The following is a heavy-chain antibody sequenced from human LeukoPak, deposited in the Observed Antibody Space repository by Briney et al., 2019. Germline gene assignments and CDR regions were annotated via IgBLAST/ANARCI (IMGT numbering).Heavy chain of an antibody. CDR2: INVRGGT. CDR3: ARHLPVRAGAARFLDY. CDR1: GGSISGYY. D-gene: IGHD4/OR15-4a*01. Sequence: SETLSLTCTVSGGSISGYYWSWVRQPPGKAVKWMGYINVRGGTDYNPSLTRRVTISVDISNNQVSLKLTSVTTADTAIYYCARHLPVRAGAARFLDYWGQGTLVTVSS. V-gene: IGHV4-59*08. J-gene: IGHJ4*02.